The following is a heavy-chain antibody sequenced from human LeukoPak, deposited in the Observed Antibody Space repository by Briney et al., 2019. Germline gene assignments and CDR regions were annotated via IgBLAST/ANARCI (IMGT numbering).Heavy chain of an antibody. J-gene: IGHJ4*02. D-gene: IGHD1-26*01. CDR3: AKVRVGATRRAFDY. V-gene: IGHV3-23*01. CDR1: GFTFSSYG. CDR2: ISDSGGST. Sequence: GGSLRLSCAASGFTFSSYGMSWVRQAPGKGLEWVSAISDSGGSTYYADSVKGRFTISRDNSKNTLYLQMNSLRAEDTAVYYCAKVRVGATRRAFDYWGQGTLVTVSS.